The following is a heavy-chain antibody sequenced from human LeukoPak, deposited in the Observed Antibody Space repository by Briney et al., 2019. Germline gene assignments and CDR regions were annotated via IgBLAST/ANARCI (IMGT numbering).Heavy chain of an antibody. CDR1: GGTFSSYA. Sequence: SVKVSCKASGGTFSSYAISWVRQAPGQGLEWMGGIIPIFGTANYAQKFQGRVTMTRDTSTSTVYMELSSLRSEDTAVYYCARGSYYGSGTYYFDYWGQGTLVTVSS. V-gene: IGHV1-69*05. J-gene: IGHJ4*02. CDR3: ARGSYYGSGTYYFDY. D-gene: IGHD3-10*01. CDR2: IIPIFGTA.